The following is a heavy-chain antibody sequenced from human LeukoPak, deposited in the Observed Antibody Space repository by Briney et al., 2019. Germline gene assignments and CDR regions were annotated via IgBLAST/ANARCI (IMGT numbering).Heavy chain of an antibody. CDR1: VYTFTFYY. J-gene: IGHJ4*02. D-gene: IGHD3-22*01. CDR3: ARDAAFYYDSSGGEDY. Sequence: GASVTVSFTASVYTFTFYYMHWVRQAPGQGLEWMGWINPNSGGTNYAQKFQGRVTMTRDTSISTAYMELSRLRSDDTAVYYCARDAAFYYDSSGGEDYWGQGTLVTVSS. CDR2: INPNSGGT. V-gene: IGHV1-2*02.